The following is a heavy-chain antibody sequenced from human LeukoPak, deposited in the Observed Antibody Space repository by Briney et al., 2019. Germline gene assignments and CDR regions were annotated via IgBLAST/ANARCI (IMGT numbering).Heavy chain of an antibody. CDR2: VIRDGSFT. D-gene: IGHD5-24*01. CDR1: GFTFSSYW. Sequence: QPGGSLRLSCAASGFTFSSYWMTWVRQTPGKGLEWVSRVIRDGSFTNYADSVKGRFTISRDNAKNTLYLQMSSLRAEDTAVYFCVRDGDDFNFDYWGQGSLVTVSS. CDR3: VRDGDDFNFDY. J-gene: IGHJ4*02. V-gene: IGHV3-74*01.